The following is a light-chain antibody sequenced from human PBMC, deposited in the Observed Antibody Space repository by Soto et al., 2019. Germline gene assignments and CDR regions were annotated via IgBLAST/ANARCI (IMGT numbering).Light chain of an antibody. J-gene: IGKJ1*01. CDR1: QSVSSSY. Sequence: EIVLTQSPGTLSLSPGERATLSCRASQSVSSSYVAWYQQKPGQAPRLLIYEASIRAIVIPDRFSGSGSGTDFTLTISRLEPEDFAVSHCPQYGSSPPTFGQGSKVEIK. CDR3: PQYGSSPPT. CDR2: EAS. V-gene: IGKV3-20*01.